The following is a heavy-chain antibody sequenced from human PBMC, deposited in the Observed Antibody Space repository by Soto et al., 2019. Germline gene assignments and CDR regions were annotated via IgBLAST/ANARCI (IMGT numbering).Heavy chain of an antibody. V-gene: IGHV3-30-3*01. CDR3: ARDSGYCSGGSCYFDGDIDY. J-gene: IGHJ4*02. Sequence: GGSLRLSCAASGFTFSSYAMHWVRQAPGKGLEWVAVISYDGSNKYYADSVKGRFTISRDNSKNTLYLQMNSLRAEDTAVYYCARDSGYCSGGSCYFDGDIDYWGQGTLVTVSS. CDR2: ISYDGSNK. CDR1: GFTFSSYA. D-gene: IGHD2-15*01.